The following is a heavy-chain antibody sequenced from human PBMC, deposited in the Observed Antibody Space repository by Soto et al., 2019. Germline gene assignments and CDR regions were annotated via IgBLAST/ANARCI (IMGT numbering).Heavy chain of an antibody. CDR2: IYGGGST. D-gene: IGHD3-22*01. Sequence: PGGSLRLSCAASGFTVSSNNMNWVRQAPGKGLEWVSVIYGGGSTYYADSVKGRFTISRDNSKNTLYLQMNSLRAEDTAVYYCARASFYYDSSEIPYYFDYWGRGTLVTVSS. V-gene: IGHV3-66*01. CDR1: GFTVSSNN. CDR3: ARASFYYDSSEIPYYFDY. J-gene: IGHJ4*02.